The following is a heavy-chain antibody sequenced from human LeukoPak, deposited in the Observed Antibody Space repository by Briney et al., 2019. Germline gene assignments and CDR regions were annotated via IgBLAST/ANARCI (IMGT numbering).Heavy chain of an antibody. V-gene: IGHV4-39*01. D-gene: IGHD3-10*01. Sequence: SQTLSLTCTVSGGSITSSGYYWGWIRQPPGKGLEWIGSISYSGSTYYNPSLKSRVTISVDTSKSQFSLKLSTVTAADAAVYYCARVTRVRGAFYYYYYGMDVWGQGTTVTVSS. CDR3: ARVTRVRGAFYYYYYGMDV. J-gene: IGHJ6*02. CDR2: ISYSGST. CDR1: GGSITSSGYY.